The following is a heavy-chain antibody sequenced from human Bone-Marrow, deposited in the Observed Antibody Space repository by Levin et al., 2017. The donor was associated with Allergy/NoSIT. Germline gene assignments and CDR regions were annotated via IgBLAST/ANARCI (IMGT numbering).Heavy chain of an antibody. V-gene: IGHV1-69*13. CDR3: AERSGRALMTTVSMDDAFDS. CDR1: GGTFSSYA. CDR2: IIPIFGTA. D-gene: IGHD4-17*01. Sequence: SVKVSCKASGGTFSSYAISWVRQAPGQGLEWMGGIIPIFGTANYAQKFQGRVTITADESTSTAYMELSSLRSEDTAVYYCAERSGRALMTTVSMDDAFDSWGQGTMVTVSS. J-gene: IGHJ3*02.